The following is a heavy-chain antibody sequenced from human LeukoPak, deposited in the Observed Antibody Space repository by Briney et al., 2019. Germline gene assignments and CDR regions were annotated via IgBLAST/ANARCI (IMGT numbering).Heavy chain of an antibody. Sequence: SVKVSCKASGGTFSSYAISWVRQAPGQGLEWMGRINPILGIANYAQKFQGRVTITADKSTSTAYMELSSLTSEDTAVYYCAREPNPHIYYYYYMDVWGKGTTVTVSS. D-gene: IGHD2-21*01. CDR3: AREPNPHIYYYYYMDV. CDR2: INPILGIA. CDR1: GGTFSSYA. V-gene: IGHV1-69*04. J-gene: IGHJ6*03.